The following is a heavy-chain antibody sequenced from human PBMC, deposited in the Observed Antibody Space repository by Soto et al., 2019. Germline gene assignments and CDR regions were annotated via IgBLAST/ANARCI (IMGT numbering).Heavy chain of an antibody. Sequence: SVKVSCKASGGTFSSYAISWVRQAPGQGLEWMGGIIPIFGTADYAQKFQGRVTITADKSTSTAYMELSSLRSEDTAVYYCASAAGITIFGVVLPYYYGMDVWGQGTTVTVSS. J-gene: IGHJ6*02. V-gene: IGHV1-69*06. CDR3: ASAAGITIFGVVLPYYYGMDV. CDR2: IIPIFGTA. D-gene: IGHD3-3*01. CDR1: GGTFSSYA.